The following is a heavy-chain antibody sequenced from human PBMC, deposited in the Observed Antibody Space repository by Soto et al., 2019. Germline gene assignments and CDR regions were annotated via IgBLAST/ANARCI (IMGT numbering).Heavy chain of an antibody. J-gene: IGHJ6*02. CDR1: GFTFSTYG. D-gene: IGHD3-10*01. V-gene: IGHV3-30*03. CDR3: ARDTYMVQALFFYAYYYDGVDV. CDR2: ISYNGGKI. Sequence: QVQVVESGGGVVQPGRSLRLSCAASGFTFSTYGMHWVRQAPGQGLEWVAFISYNGGKIYYADSVKGRFTISRDSSRNTVYLQMNSLRAEDTAVYYCARDTYMVQALFFYAYYYDGVDVWGLGTTVSVSS.